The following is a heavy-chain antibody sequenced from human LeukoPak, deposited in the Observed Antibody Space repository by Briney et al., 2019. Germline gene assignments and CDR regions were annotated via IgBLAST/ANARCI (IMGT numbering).Heavy chain of an antibody. D-gene: IGHD6-13*01. J-gene: IGHJ4*02. CDR1: GFTFSNYW. Sequence: GGSLRLSCPASGFTFSNYWMNWVRQAPGKGLEWVANINEDGSQKYYVDSVKGRFTISRDNAGNSLYLQMNSLRAEDTAVYYCARVKNHRGIAVAGSDYWGQGTLVTVSS. CDR3: ARVKNHRGIAVAGSDY. CDR2: INEDGSQK. V-gene: IGHV3-7*01.